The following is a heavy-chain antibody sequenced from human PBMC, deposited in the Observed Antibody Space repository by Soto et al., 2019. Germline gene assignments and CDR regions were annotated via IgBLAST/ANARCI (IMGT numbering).Heavy chain of an antibody. CDR2: ISAYNGNT. V-gene: IGHV1-18*01. D-gene: IGHD3-9*01. J-gene: IGHJ6*03. CDR1: GYTFTSYG. Sequence: ASVKVSCKASGYTFTSYGISWVRQAPGQGLEWMGWISAYNGNTNYAQKLQGRVTMTTDTSTSTAYMELGSLRSDDTAVYYCARVDPDYDILTGYYYYMDVWGKGTTVTVSS. CDR3: ARVDPDYDILTGYYYYMDV.